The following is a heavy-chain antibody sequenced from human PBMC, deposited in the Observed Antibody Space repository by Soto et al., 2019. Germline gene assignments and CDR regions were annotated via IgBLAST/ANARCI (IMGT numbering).Heavy chain of an antibody. Sequence: EVQLVETGGGLIQPGGSLRLSCAASGFTVSSNYMSWVRQAPGKGLEWVSVIYSGGSTYYADSVKGRFTISRDNSKNTLYLQMSSLRAEDTAVYYWARTGTSSWYFLFDYWGQGTLVTVSS. CDR3: ARTGTSSWYFLFDY. CDR2: IYSGGST. V-gene: IGHV3-53*02. J-gene: IGHJ4*02. CDR1: GFTVSSNY. D-gene: IGHD6-13*01.